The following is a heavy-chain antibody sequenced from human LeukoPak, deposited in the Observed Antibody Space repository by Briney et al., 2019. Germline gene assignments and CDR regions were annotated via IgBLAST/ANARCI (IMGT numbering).Heavy chain of an antibody. Sequence: GALVKVSCKASGYTFTSYDINWGRQATGQGLEWMGWMNPNSGNTGYAQKFQGRVTMTRNTSISTAYMELSSLRSEDTAVYYCASNSMTTGLLFHYYGMDVWGQGTTVTVSS. V-gene: IGHV1-8*01. CDR2: MNPNSGNT. CDR1: GYTFTSYD. D-gene: IGHD4-17*01. J-gene: IGHJ6*02. CDR3: ASNSMTTGLLFHYYGMDV.